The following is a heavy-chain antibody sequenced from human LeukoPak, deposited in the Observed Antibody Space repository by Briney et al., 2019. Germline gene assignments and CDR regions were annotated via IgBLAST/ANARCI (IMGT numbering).Heavy chain of an antibody. CDR1: GFPFSDYY. Sequence: GGSLRLSCVVSGFPFSDYYMMWIRQAPGKGLEWVSYISNIGTTIYYADSVKGRFTISRDNAKNSLYLQMDSLRAEDTAVYYCAKDLDTMVRGVAYYFDYWGQGTLVTVSS. V-gene: IGHV3-11*01. D-gene: IGHD3-10*01. J-gene: IGHJ4*02. CDR3: AKDLDTMVRGVAYYFDY. CDR2: ISNIGTTI.